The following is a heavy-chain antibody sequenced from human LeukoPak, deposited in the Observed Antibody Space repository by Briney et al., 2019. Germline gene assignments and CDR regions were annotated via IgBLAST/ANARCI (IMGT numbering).Heavy chain of an antibody. CDR3: AISGYCSSTSCYRADY. D-gene: IGHD2-2*02. CDR1: GGSFSGYY. CDR2: INHSGNT. J-gene: IGHJ4*02. V-gene: IGHV4-34*01. Sequence: SETLSLTCAVYGGSFSGYYWSWIRQPPGKGLEWIGEINHSGNTNYNPSLKSRVTISVDTSKNQFSLKLSSVTAADTAVYYCAISGYCSSTSCYRADYWGQGTLVTVSS.